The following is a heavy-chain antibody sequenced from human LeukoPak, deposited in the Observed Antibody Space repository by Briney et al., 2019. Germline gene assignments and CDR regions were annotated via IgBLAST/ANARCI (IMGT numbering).Heavy chain of an antibody. J-gene: IGHJ1*01. V-gene: IGHV4-34*01. CDR3: ARGIRDGDYVAEYFQH. CDR1: GGSFRGYY. CDR2: INHSGST. Sequence: SETLSLTCAVYGGSFRGYYWSWIRQPPGKGLEWIGEINHSGSTNYNPSLKSRVTISVDTSKNQFSLKLSSVTAADTAVYYCARGIRDGDYVAEYFQHWGQGTLVTVSS. D-gene: IGHD4-17*01.